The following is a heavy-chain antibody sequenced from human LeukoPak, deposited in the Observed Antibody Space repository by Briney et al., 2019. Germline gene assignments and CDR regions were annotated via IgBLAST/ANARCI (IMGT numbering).Heavy chain of an antibody. Sequence: PGGSLRLSCAVSGFTVSSNYMSWVRPAAGKGLEWVSIIHSGGYTFYADSVKGRFTISRDNSKNTLYLQMHSLRAEDTAVYYCARTAAGTFFDYWGQGTLVTVSS. D-gene: IGHD6-13*01. J-gene: IGHJ4*02. V-gene: IGHV3-53*01. CDR2: IHSGGYT. CDR3: ARTAAGTFFDY. CDR1: GFTVSSNY.